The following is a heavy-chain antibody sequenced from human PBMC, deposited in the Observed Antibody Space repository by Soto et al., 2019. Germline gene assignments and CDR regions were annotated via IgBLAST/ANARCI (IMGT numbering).Heavy chain of an antibody. Sequence: SETLSLTCTVSGGSISSSSYYWGWIRQPPGKGLEWIGSIYYSGSTYYNPSLKSRVTISVDTSKNQFSLKLSSVTAADTAAYYCARQRPNYDFWSGYSSPLDVWGQGTTVTVSS. CDR2: IYYSGST. CDR1: GGSISSSSYY. D-gene: IGHD3-3*01. V-gene: IGHV4-39*01. J-gene: IGHJ6*02. CDR3: ARQRPNYDFWSGYSSPLDV.